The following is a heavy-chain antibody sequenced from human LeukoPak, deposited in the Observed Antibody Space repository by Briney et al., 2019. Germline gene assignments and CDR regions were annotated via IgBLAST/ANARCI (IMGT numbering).Heavy chain of an antibody. Sequence: SETLSLTCTVSGGSISGSSYYWGWIRQPPGKGLEWIGSIYYSGSTYYNPSLKSRVTISVDTSKNQFSLKLSSVTAADTAVYYCARVEIPTIGTFDYWGQGTLVTVSS. CDR2: IYYSGST. D-gene: IGHD1-1*01. CDR1: GGSISGSSYY. J-gene: IGHJ4*02. CDR3: ARVEIPTIGTFDY. V-gene: IGHV4-39*07.